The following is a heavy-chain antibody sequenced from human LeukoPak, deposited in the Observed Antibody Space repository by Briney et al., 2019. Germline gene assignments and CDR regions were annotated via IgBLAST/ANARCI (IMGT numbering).Heavy chain of an antibody. CDR3: ARGQSRTIFGVVTHDYYFDY. CDR1: RFTFSRYA. V-gene: IGHV3-30-3*01. D-gene: IGHD3-3*01. J-gene: IGHJ4*02. Sequence: PGGSLRLSCAASRFTFSRYAMHWVRQAPGKGLEWVAVISYDGSNKYYADSVKGRFTISRDNSKNTLYLQMNSLRAEDTAVYYCARGQSRTIFGVVTHDYYFDYWGQGTLVTVSS. CDR2: ISYDGSNK.